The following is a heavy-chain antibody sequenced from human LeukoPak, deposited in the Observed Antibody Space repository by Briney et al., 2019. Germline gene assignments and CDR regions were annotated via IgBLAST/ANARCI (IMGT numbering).Heavy chain of an antibody. CDR3: VRDLGGRSGH. Sequence: GGSLRLSCAASGFTFSSNWMHWVRQAPGKGLVWVSRINEDGSTTNYADSVRGRSTIFRDNAKNTLYLQMNSLRAEDTAVYYCVRDLGGRSGHWGQGTLVTVSS. CDR2: INEDGSTT. J-gene: IGHJ4*02. V-gene: IGHV3-74*01. CDR1: GFTFSSNW. D-gene: IGHD1-26*01.